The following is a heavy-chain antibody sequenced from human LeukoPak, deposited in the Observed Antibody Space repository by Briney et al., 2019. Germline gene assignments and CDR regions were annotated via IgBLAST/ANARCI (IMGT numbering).Heavy chain of an antibody. V-gene: IGHV4-39*01. CDR1: GGSIGSRPYC. D-gene: IGHD6-13*01. CDR2: FYYSGST. CDR3: ARLVVSSWYHEVLLGRDY. J-gene: IGHJ4*02. Sequence: SETLSLTCTVSGGSIGSRPYCWGWIRQPPGMGLEWLGSFYYSGSTYYKPSLKSRVTISVDTSKNQFSLKLTSVTAADTAVYYCARLVVSSWYHEVLLGRDYWGQGALVTVSS.